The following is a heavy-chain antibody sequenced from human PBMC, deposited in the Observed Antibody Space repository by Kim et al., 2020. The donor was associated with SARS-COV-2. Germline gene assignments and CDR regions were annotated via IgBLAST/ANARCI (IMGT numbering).Heavy chain of an antibody. D-gene: IGHD2-2*01. CDR3: ARGVVPAVTIDY. J-gene: IGHJ4*02. CDR2: INRDSDYI. V-gene: IGHV3-21*01. CDR1: GFTFTSYS. Sequence: GSLRLSCVASGFTFTSYSMNWVRQAPGKGLEWITSINRDSDYIYFADSLKGRFSVSRDNAKNSVFLQMDSLGVEDTAVYYCARGVVPAVTIDYWGQGTLVTVSS.